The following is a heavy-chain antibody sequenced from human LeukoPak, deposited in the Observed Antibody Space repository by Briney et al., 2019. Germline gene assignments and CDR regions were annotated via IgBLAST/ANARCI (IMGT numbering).Heavy chain of an antibody. CDR3: ARIYSSGRYYYYYYMDV. CDR1: GGSISSYY. D-gene: IGHD6-19*01. J-gene: IGHJ6*03. Sequence: PSETLSLTCTVSGGSISSYYWSWIRQPPGKGLEWIGYIYYSGSTNYNPSLKSRVTISVDTSKNQFSLKLSSVTAADTAVYYCARIYSSGRYYYYYYMDVWGKGTTVTVSS. CDR2: IYYSGST. V-gene: IGHV4-59*01.